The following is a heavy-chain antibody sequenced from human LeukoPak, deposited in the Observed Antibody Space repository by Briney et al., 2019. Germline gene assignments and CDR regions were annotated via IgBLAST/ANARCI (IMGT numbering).Heavy chain of an antibody. Sequence: ASVKVSCKASGYTFTSYYMHWVRQAPGQGLEWMGIINPSGGSTSYAQKFQGRVTMTRDMSTSTVYMELSSLRSEDTAVYYCAKSSIPYVDTAMALDYWGQGTLVTVSS. J-gene: IGHJ4*02. CDR2: INPSGGST. CDR1: GYTFTSYY. V-gene: IGHV1-46*01. D-gene: IGHD5-18*01. CDR3: AKSSIPYVDTAMALDY.